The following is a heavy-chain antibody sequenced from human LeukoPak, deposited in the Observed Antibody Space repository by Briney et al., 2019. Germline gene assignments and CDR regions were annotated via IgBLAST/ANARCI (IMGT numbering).Heavy chain of an antibody. D-gene: IGHD6-19*01. J-gene: IGHJ4*02. CDR2: INHSGST. V-gene: IGHV4-34*01. CDR1: GGSFSGYY. CDR3: ARQGWYGNY. Sequence: SETLSLTCAVYGGSFSGYYWSWIRQPPGQGLEWIGEINHSGSTNYNPSLKSRVTISVDTSKNQFSLKLSSVTAADTAVYYCARQGWYGNYWGQGTLVTVSS.